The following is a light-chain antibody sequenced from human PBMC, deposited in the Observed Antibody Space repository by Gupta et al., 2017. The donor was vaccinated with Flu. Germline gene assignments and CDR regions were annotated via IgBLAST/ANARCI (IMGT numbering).Light chain of an antibody. V-gene: IGLV1-51*02. Sequence: KVTISCSGGSSNIANNFVSWYQQLPGTAPKRLISENNKRPSGIPDRFSGSKSGTSATLGITGLQTGDEADYYCGTWDSRLSGWVFGGGTKLTVL. CDR2: ENN. CDR1: SSNIANNF. J-gene: IGLJ3*02. CDR3: GTWDSRLSGWV.